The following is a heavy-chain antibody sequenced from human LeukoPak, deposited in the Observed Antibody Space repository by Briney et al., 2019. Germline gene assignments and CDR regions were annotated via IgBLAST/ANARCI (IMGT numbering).Heavy chain of an antibody. CDR3: AKHRGWLAYDAFDI. V-gene: IGHV3-23*01. D-gene: IGHD6-19*01. CDR1: GFTLRSHA. Sequence: GGSLRLSCAASGFTLRSHAMSWVRQAPGKGLEWVSSFSGSGSSTYYADSVKGRFTISRDNSKNTLYLQMNSLRADDTAVYYCAKHRGWLAYDAFDIWGQGTMVTVSS. J-gene: IGHJ3*02. CDR2: FSGSGSST.